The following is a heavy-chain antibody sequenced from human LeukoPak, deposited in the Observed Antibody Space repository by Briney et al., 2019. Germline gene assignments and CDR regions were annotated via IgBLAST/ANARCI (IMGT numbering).Heavy chain of an antibody. J-gene: IGHJ4*02. CDR2: ISRGSDTI. CDR1: GFTFSSYS. CDR3: ASLHWARDTVSFDY. Sequence: GGSLRLSCAASGFTFSSYSMNWVRQAPGKGLEWVSYISRGSDTIYYVDSVKGRFTISRDDAKNSLYLQMNSLRAEDTAIYYCASLHWARDTVSFDYWGQGILVTVSS. D-gene: IGHD4-17*01. V-gene: IGHV3-48*04.